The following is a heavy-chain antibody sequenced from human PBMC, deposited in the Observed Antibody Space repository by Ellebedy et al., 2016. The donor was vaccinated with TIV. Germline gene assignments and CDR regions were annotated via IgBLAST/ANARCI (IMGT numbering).Heavy chain of an antibody. CDR2: SSWNSGRI. D-gene: IGHD3-3*01. CDR3: ARDPGFWSGADY. CDR1: GFTFENYA. Sequence: SLKISCAASGFTFENYAMHWVRQAPGKGLEWVSGSSWNSGRIGYAYSVKGRFTISRDNAKNSLYLQMNSLRAEDTAVYYCARDPGFWSGADYWGQGTLVTVSS. V-gene: IGHV3-9*01. J-gene: IGHJ4*02.